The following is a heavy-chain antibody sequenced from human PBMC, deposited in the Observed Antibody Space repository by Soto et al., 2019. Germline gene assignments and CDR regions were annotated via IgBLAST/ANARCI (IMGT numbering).Heavy chain of an antibody. CDR3: ARDLGMNYGDSNDAFDI. V-gene: IGHV1-69*08. D-gene: IGHD4-17*01. Sequence: QVQLVQSGAEVKKSGSSVKVSCKASGGTFSSYTISWVRQAPGQGLEWMGRIIPILGIANYAQKFQGRVTITADKSTSTAYMELSSLRSEDTAVYYCARDLGMNYGDSNDAFDIWGQGTMVTVSS. CDR2: IIPILGIA. J-gene: IGHJ3*02. CDR1: GGTFSSYT.